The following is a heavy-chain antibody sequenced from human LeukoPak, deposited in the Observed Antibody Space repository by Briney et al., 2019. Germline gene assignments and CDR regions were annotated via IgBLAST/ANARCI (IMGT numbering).Heavy chain of an antibody. CDR1: GFTFSSYA. D-gene: IGHD2-15*01. CDR2: ISNSGAST. Sequence: QTGGSLRLSCAASGFTFSSYAMSWVRQAPGKGLEWVSVISNSGASTDYADSVKGRFTISRDNAKNSLYLQMNSLRAEDTAVYYCARVRYCSGGSCARSAFDIWGQGTMVTVSS. J-gene: IGHJ3*02. CDR3: ARVRYCSGGSCARSAFDI. V-gene: IGHV3-23*01.